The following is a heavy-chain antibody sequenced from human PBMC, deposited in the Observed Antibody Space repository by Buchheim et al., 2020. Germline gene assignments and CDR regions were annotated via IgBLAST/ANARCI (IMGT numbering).Heavy chain of an antibody. V-gene: IGHV3-7*01. CDR2: IKQDGSEK. Sequence: EVQLVESGGGLVQPGGSLRLSCAASCFTFSSYWMSWVRQAPGKGLEWVANIKQDGSEKYYVSPVKGRFTISRDNAKTSLYLQMNSLRAEDTAVYYCARDPLGYSSYNWFDPWGQGTL. J-gene: IGHJ5*02. CDR1: CFTFSSYW. CDR3: ARDPLGYSSYNWFDP. D-gene: IGHD6-19*01.